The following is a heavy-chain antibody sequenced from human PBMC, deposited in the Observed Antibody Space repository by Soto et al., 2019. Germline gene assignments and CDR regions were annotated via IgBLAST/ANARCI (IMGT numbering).Heavy chain of an antibody. J-gene: IGHJ4*02. D-gene: IGHD3-9*01. CDR1: GFTFSGYY. Sequence: GGSLRLSCAASGFTFSGYYMNWIRQAPGQGPEWVSYISGCGTYTNYADSVKGRFTISRDNAKQSLFLQMNSLGPEDTAVYYCAREWAQFDTFTGKVDSWGQGTLVTVSS. CDR3: AREWAQFDTFTGKVDS. V-gene: IGHV3-11*06. CDR2: ISGCGTYT.